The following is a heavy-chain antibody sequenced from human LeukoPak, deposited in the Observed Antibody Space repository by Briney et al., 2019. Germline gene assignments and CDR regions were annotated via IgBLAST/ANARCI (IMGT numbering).Heavy chain of an antibody. CDR3: ARDNLYYYASGSYDAFDI. CDR1: GFTFSSYG. CDR2: ISYDGSNK. J-gene: IGHJ3*02. Sequence: PGGSLRLSCAASGFTFSSYGMHWVRQAPGKGLEWVAVISYDGSNKYYADSVKGRFTISRDNSKNTLYLQMNSLRAEDTAVYYCARDNLYYYASGSYDAFDIWGQGTRVTVSS. V-gene: IGHV3-30*03. D-gene: IGHD3-10*01.